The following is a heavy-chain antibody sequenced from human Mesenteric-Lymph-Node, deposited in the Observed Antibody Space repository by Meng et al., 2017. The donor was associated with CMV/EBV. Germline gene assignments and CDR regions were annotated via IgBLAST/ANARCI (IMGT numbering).Heavy chain of an antibody. Sequence: QLQLQESGPGLVKPSDTLSPTCTVSGCSISSSSYYWGSISQPPGKVLEWIGSIYYSGSTYYNPSLKSRVTISVDTSKNQFSLKLSSVTAADTAVYYCARDGDYYDSSGYNPFDYWGQGTLVTVSS. J-gene: IGHJ4*02. CDR1: GCSISSSSYY. D-gene: IGHD3-22*01. V-gene: IGHV4-39*07. CDR2: IYYSGST. CDR3: ARDGDYYDSSGYNPFDY.